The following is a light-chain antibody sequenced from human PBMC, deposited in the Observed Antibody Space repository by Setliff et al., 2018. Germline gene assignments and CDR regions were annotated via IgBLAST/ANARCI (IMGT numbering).Light chain of an antibody. CDR2: GNS. CDR3: QSYDSSLSGVV. CDR1: SSNIGAGYD. J-gene: IGLJ2*01. V-gene: IGLV1-40*01. Sequence: QSVLTQPPSVSGAPGQRVTISCTGSSSNIGAGYDVHWYQQLPGTAPKLLIYGNSNRPSGVPDRFSGSKSGXSASLAITGLQAEDEADYYCQSYDSSLSGVVFGGGTQLT.